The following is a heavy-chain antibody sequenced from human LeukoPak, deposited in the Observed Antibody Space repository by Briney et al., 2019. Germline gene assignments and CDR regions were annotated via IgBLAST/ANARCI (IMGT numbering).Heavy chain of an antibody. CDR1: GSTFSTYS. J-gene: IGHJ1*01. D-gene: IGHD3-22*01. Sequence: GGSLRLSCAASGSTFSTYSMSWVRQAPGKGLEWVSYISSSSTTIYYADSVKGRFTISRDNAKNSLYLQMDSLRAEDTAVYYCARSAPNYYDSSGYYSYFQHWGQGTLVTVSS. CDR3: ARSAPNYYDSSGYYSYFQH. CDR2: ISSSSTTI. V-gene: IGHV3-48*04.